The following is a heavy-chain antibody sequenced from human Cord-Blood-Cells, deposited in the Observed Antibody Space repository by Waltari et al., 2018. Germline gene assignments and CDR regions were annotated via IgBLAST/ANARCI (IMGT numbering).Heavy chain of an antibody. CDR1: GYSLSSGYY. V-gene: IGHV4-38-2*01. Sequence: QVQLQESGPGLVKPSETLSLTCAVSGYSLSSGYYWGWIRQPPGKGLEWIGSIYHSGSTYYNPSLKSRVTISVDTSKNQFSLKLSSVTAADTAVYYCATRQDAFDIWGQGTMVTVSS. CDR3: ATRQDAFDI. CDR2: IYHSGST. J-gene: IGHJ3*02.